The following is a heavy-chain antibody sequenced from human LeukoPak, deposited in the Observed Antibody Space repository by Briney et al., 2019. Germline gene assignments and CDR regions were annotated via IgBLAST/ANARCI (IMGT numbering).Heavy chain of an antibody. CDR2: ISSSSSTI. CDR1: GFTFSSYS. J-gene: IGHJ4*02. CDR3: ASQEDDYGDYRFDY. V-gene: IGHV3-48*01. D-gene: IGHD4-17*01. Sequence: PGGSLRLSCAASGFTFSSYSMNWVRQAPGKGLEWVSYISSSSSTIYYADSVKGRFTISRDNAKNTLYLQMNSLRAEDTAVYYCASQEDDYGDYRFDYWGQGTLVTVSS.